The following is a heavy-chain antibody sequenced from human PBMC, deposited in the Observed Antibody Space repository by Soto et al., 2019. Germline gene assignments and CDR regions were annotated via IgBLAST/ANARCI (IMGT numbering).Heavy chain of an antibody. V-gene: IGHV5-51*01. CDR3: ARHSTSAPKDY. J-gene: IGHJ4*01. D-gene: IGHD3-10*01. CDR1: GYSFTTYW. CDR2: IYPGDSDT. Sequence: KISFKGSGYSFTTYWIAWLRQMPGKGLEWVGIIYPGDSDTRYSPSFEGHVTISVDKSISTAFLQWNSLKASDNAIYYCARHSTSAPKDYWGQGTLVTVSS.